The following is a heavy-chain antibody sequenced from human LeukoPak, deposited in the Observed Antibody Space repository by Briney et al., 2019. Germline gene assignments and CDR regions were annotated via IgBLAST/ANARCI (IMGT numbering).Heavy chain of an antibody. D-gene: IGHD4-23*01. CDR2: ISSSGSTI. J-gene: IGHJ4*02. CDR1: GFTFSDYY. Sequence: GGXXRLSCAASGFTFSDYYMSWIRQAPGKGLEWVSYISSSGSTIYYADSVKGRFTISRDNAKNSLYLQMNSLRAEDTAVYYCASALSSNSLFDYWGQGTLVTVSS. V-gene: IGHV3-11*04. CDR3: ASALSSNSLFDY.